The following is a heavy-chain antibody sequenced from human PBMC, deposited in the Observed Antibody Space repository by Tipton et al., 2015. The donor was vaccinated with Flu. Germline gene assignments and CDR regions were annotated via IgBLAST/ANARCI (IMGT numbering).Heavy chain of an antibody. Sequence: VQLVQSGGGLIQPGGSLRLSCAASGFSVSYSYMIWVRQAPGKGMEWVSFIYSGDTTAYADSVKGRFTISRDTPKNTVYLHINSLRAEDTAQYYCARQGKVAVLDLWGQGTMVTVSS. J-gene: IGHJ3*01. CDR3: ARQGKVAVLDL. CDR2: IYSGDTT. D-gene: IGHD2-21*01. V-gene: IGHV3-53*01. CDR1: GFSVSYSY.